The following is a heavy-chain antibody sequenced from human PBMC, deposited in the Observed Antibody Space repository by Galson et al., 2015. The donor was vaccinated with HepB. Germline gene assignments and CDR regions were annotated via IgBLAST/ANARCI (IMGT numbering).Heavy chain of an antibody. CDR2: ISGTGGRT. V-gene: IGHV3-23*01. Sequence: SLRLSCAASGFTFSNYAMSWVRQAPWKGLEWVSTISGTGGRTGYADSVKGRFTISRDNSKNTLFLQMNGLRAEDTAVYYCARSIAVAGDFDYWGQGTLVTVSS. CDR1: GFTFSNYA. J-gene: IGHJ4*02. CDR3: ARSIAVAGDFDY. D-gene: IGHD6-19*01.